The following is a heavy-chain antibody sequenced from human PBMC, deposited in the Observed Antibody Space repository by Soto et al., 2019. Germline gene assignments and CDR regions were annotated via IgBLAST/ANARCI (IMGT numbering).Heavy chain of an antibody. CDR2: TYYRSEWYN. CDR1: GDSVSSNSAA. D-gene: IGHD3-10*01. Sequence: SETLSLTCAISGDSVSSNSAAWTWIRQSPSRGLEWLGRTYYRSEWYNDYAVSVKSRIRINPDTSQNKFSLQLDSVTPDDTALYYCASFLSGGRGVDYWGQGTLVTVSS. J-gene: IGHJ4*02. V-gene: IGHV6-1*01. CDR3: ASFLSGGRGVDY.